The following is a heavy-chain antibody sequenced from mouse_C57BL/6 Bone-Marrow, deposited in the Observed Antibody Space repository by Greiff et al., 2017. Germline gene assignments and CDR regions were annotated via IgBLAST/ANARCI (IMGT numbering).Heavy chain of an antibody. Sequence: QVQLKESGPELVKPGASVKISCKASGYAFSSSWMNWVKQRPGKGLEWIGRIYPGDGDTNYNGKFKGKATLTADKSSSTAYMQLSSLTSEDSAVYFCASKGPYYSNPDYWGQGTTLTVSS. D-gene: IGHD2-5*01. CDR2: IYPGDGDT. V-gene: IGHV1-82*01. J-gene: IGHJ2*01. CDR3: ASKGPYYSNPDY. CDR1: GYAFSSSW.